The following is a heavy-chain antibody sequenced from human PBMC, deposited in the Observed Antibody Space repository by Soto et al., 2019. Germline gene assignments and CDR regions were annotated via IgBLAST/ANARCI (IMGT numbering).Heavy chain of an antibody. J-gene: IGHJ4*02. Sequence: QVQLVQSGAEVKKPGSSVKVSCKASGGTFSSYTISWVRQAPGQGLERMGRIIPILGIANYAQKFQGRVTITTDKSTGTAYLELSSLRCEDTAVYYCARGGDSGPGGGYFVYRGQGPLVTVSS. CDR2: IIPILGIA. CDR1: GGTFSSYT. CDR3: ARGGDSGPGGGYFVY. D-gene: IGHD2-21*01. V-gene: IGHV1-69*02.